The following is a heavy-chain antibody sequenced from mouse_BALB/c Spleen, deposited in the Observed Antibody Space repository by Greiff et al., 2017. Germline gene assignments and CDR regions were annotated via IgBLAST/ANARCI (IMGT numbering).Heavy chain of an antibody. D-gene: IGHD2-14*01. J-gene: IGHJ4*01. Sequence: EVKLMESGPGLVKPSQSLSLTCTVTGYSITSDYAWNWIRQFPGNTLEWMGYISYSGSTSYNPSLKSRISITRDTSKNQFFLQLNSVTTEDTATYYCARRAYRYDAMDYWGQGTSVTVSS. CDR3: ARRAYRYDAMDY. CDR2: ISYSGST. CDR1: GYSITSDYA. V-gene: IGHV3-2*02.